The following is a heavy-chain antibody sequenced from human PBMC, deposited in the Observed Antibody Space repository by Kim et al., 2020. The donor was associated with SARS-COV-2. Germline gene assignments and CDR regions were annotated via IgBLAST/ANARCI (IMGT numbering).Heavy chain of an antibody. V-gene: IGHV3-30*04. CDR2: ISYDGSNK. CDR3: ARVERGVVAATWFVRRGNWFDP. Sequence: GGSLRLSCAASGFTFSSYAMHWVRQAPGKGLEWVAVISYDGSNKYYADSVKGRFTISRDNSKNTLYLQMNSLRAEDTAVYYCARVERGVVAATWFVRRGNWFDPWGQGTLVTVSS. D-gene: IGHD2-15*01. J-gene: IGHJ5*02. CDR1: GFTFSSYA.